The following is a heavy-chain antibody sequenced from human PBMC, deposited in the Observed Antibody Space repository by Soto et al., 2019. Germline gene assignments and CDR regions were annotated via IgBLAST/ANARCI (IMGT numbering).Heavy chain of an antibody. CDR1: GFTFSSYW. V-gene: IGHV3-7*03. Sequence: GGSLRLSCAASGFTFSSYWMSWVRQAPGKGLEWVANIKQDGSEKYYVDSVKGRFTISRDNAKNSLYLQMNSLRAEDTAVYYCARVSSSSSVYYYYYGMDVWGQGTTVTVSS. J-gene: IGHJ6*02. D-gene: IGHD6-6*01. CDR3: ARVSSSSSVYYYYYGMDV. CDR2: IKQDGSEK.